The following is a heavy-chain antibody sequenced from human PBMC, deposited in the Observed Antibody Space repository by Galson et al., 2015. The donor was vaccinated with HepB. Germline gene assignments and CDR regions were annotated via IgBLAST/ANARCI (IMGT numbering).Heavy chain of an antibody. CDR2: IIPIFGTA. CDR1: GGTFSSYA. CDR3: ASSPDPAEGYCSGGSCYPYYYYYMDV. J-gene: IGHJ6*03. Sequence: VKVSCKASGGTFSSYAISWVRQAPGQGLEWMGGIIPIFGTANYAQKFQGRVTITADESTSTAYMELSSLRSEDTAVYYCASSPDPAEGYCSGGSCYPYYYYYMDVWGKGTTVTVSS. D-gene: IGHD2-15*01. V-gene: IGHV1-69*13.